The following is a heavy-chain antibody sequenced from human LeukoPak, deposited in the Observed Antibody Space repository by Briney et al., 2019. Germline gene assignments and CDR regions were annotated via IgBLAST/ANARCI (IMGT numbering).Heavy chain of an antibody. Sequence: ASVTVSCKASGYTFTSNYIHWVRQPPGPGHEWMGIINPSGGSTSYAQQFQGRVTMTRDTSASTVYMELSSLRSEDTAVYYCARDFASTCDYWGQGTLVTVSS. D-gene: IGHD3-3*01. J-gene: IGHJ4*02. CDR3: ARDFASTCDY. CDR2: INPSGGST. CDR1: GYTFTSNY. V-gene: IGHV1-46*01.